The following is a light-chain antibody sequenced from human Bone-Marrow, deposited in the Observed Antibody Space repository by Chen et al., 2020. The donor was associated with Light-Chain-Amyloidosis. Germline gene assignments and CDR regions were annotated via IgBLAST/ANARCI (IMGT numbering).Light chain of an antibody. CDR1: QSVSSN. V-gene: IGKV3-15*01. CDR2: GAS. Sequence: EIVITQSPATLSVSPGERATLSCRASQSVSSNLAWYHQKPGQAHRLLIYGASTRATGIPARISGSGSGTEFTLTISSLHSEDSAVYYCQQYDNWPPYTFGQGTKLEIK. CDR3: QQYDNWPPYT. J-gene: IGKJ2*01.